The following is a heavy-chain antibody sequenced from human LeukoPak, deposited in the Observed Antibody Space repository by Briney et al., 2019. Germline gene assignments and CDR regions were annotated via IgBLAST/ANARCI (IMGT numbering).Heavy chain of an antibody. Sequence: GASVKVPCKASGYTFTSSDINWVRQATGQGLEWMGWINPKSGRTGYAKKFQDRVSMTMNTSISTAYMEVSSLRLDDTAVYYCARGRSGLAAAGTYDFWGQGTLITVSS. D-gene: IGHD6-13*01. CDR2: INPKSGRT. J-gene: IGHJ4*02. CDR1: GYTFTSSD. V-gene: IGHV1-8*01. CDR3: ARGRSGLAAAGTYDF.